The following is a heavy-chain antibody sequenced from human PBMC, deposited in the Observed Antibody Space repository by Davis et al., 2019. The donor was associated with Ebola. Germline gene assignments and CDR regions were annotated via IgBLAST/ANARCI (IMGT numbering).Heavy chain of an antibody. Sequence: AASVKVPCKASGYTFTSYGISWVRQAPGQGPEWMGWISTYNGNTNYAQKLQGRVTVTTDTSTSTAYMELRSLRSDDTAVYYCARDSQSGFPYYMDVWGKGTTVTVSS. J-gene: IGHJ6*03. CDR1: GYTFTSYG. V-gene: IGHV1-18*04. CDR3: ARDSQSGFPYYMDV. CDR2: ISTYNGNT. D-gene: IGHD3-3*01.